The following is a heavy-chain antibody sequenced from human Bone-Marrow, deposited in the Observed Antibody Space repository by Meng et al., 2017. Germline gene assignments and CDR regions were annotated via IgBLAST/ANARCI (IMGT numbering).Heavy chain of an antibody. CDR1: GFTVSSNY. V-gene: IGHV3-53*01. Sequence: GESLNISCAASGFTVSSNYMSWVRQAPGKGLEWVSVIYSGGSTYYADSVKGRFTISRDNSKNTLYLQMNSLRAEDTAVYYCTSNRAMDVWGQGTTVTVSS. J-gene: IGHJ6*02. CDR2: IYSGGST. D-gene: IGHD1-14*01. CDR3: TSNRAMDV.